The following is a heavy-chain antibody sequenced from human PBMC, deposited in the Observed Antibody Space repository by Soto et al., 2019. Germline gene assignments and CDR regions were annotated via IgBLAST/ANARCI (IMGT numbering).Heavy chain of an antibody. Sequence: ASVKVSCKASGYTFTSYGISWVRQAPGQGLEWMGWISAYNSNTNYAQKLQGRVTMTTDTSTSTAYMELRSLRSDDTAVYYCARFKFPKWELAPVDYWGQGTLVTVSS. V-gene: IGHV1-18*01. CDR1: GYTFTSYG. CDR2: ISAYNSNT. CDR3: ARFKFPKWELAPVDY. D-gene: IGHD1-26*01. J-gene: IGHJ4*02.